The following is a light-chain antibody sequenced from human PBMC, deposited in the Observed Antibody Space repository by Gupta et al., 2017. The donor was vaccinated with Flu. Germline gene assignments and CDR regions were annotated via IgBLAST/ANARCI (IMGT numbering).Light chain of an antibody. CDR2: GAS. V-gene: IGKV3-20*01. CDR1: QSVSSSY. Sequence: IVLTQSPGTLSLSPGERATLSCRASQSVSSSYLAWYQQRPGQAPRLLIYGASSRATGIPDSVSGSGSGTDFTLTISRLEPEDFAVYYCEQYGSSPFGPGTKVDIK. CDR3: EQYGSSP. J-gene: IGKJ3*01.